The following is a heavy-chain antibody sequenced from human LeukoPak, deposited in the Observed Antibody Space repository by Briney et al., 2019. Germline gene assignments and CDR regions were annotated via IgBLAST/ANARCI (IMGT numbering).Heavy chain of an antibody. V-gene: IGHV1-69*04. CDR2: IIPILGIA. Sequence: GAPVKVSCKASGGTFSSYAISWVRQAPGQGLEWMGRIIPILGIANYAQKFQGRVTITADKSTSTAYMELSSLRSEDTAVYYCATESVAGRTFDYWGQGTLVTVSS. CDR1: GGTFSSYA. CDR3: ATESVAGRTFDY. D-gene: IGHD6-19*01. J-gene: IGHJ4*02.